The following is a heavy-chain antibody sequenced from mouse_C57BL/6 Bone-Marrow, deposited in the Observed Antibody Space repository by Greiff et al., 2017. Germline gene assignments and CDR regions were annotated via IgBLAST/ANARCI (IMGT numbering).Heavy chain of an antibody. D-gene: IGHD2-3*01. CDR2: ISSGGSYT. Sequence: EVMLVESGGDLVKPGGSLKLSCAASGFTFSSYCLSWVRQTPDKRLEWVATISSGGSYTYYPDSVKGRFTISRDNAKNTRYLQMSSLKSEDPAIYYCASPYDIQFAYWGQGTLVTVSA. J-gene: IGHJ3*01. CDR1: GFTFSSYC. V-gene: IGHV5-6*02. CDR3: ASPYDIQFAY.